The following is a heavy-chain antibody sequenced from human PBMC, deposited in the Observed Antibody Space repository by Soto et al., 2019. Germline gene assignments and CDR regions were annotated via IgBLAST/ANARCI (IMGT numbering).Heavy chain of an antibody. D-gene: IGHD3-10*01. CDR3: GGEVPTRGSGGTRIRYYYGMDV. CDR2: IIPIFGTA. Sequence: QVQLVQSGAEVKKPGSSVKVSCKASGGTFSSYAISWVRQAPGQGLEWMGGIIPIFGTANYAQKFQGRVTITADESTSTAYMELSSLRSEDTAVCYCGGEVPTRGSGGTRIRYYYGMDVWGQGTTVTVSS. J-gene: IGHJ6*02. V-gene: IGHV1-69*01. CDR1: GGTFSSYA.